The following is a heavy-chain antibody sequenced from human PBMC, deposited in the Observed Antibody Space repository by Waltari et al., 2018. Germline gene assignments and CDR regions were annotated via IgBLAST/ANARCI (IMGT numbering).Heavy chain of an antibody. CDR2: IKEDGSEI. Sequence: EVQLVESGGGLVQPGGSLRLSCAASGFTFGTQWMSWVRQAPGKGLEWVANIKEDGSEIYYVDSVKGRFTISRDNPKNSLYLQMNSLRVDYTAVYYCARNRAITYWGQGTQVTVSS. CDR1: GFTFGTQW. J-gene: IGHJ4*02. CDR3: ARNRAITY. D-gene: IGHD1-20*01. V-gene: IGHV3-7*01.